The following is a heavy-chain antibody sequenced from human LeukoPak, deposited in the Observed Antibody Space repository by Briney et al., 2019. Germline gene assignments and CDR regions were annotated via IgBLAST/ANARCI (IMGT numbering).Heavy chain of an antibody. V-gene: IGHV3-33*01. D-gene: IGHD5-24*01. CDR1: GFTFSSYG. J-gene: IGHJ6*02. CDR3: ARDSPPGRWLQLPYYYYHGMDV. CDR2: IRYDGSNK. Sequence: PGWSLRLSCAASGFTFSSYGMHWVRQAPGKGREWVAVIRYDGSNKYYADSVKGRFTISRDNSKNRLYLQMNSLRAEDTAVYYCARDSPPGRWLQLPYYYYHGMDVWGQGTTVTVSS.